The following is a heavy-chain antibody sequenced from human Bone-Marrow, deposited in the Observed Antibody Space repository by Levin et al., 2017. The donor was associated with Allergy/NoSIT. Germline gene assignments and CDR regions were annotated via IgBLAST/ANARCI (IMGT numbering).Heavy chain of an antibody. CDR2: VEPDGRRT. Sequence: PGESLKISCAASGFTFSQYWMSWVRQAPGKGLEWVATVEPDGRRTYHVDSVKGRFTISRDNAKNSLYLQMNSLRVEDTAVYYCTRDERDYWGQGTLVTVSS. D-gene: IGHD1-1*01. V-gene: IGHV3-7*01. CDR1: GFTFSQYW. CDR3: TRDERDY. J-gene: IGHJ4*02.